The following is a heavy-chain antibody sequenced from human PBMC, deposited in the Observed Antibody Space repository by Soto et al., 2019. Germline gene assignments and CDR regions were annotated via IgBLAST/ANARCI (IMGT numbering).Heavy chain of an antibody. CDR1: GGTFSSYA. J-gene: IGHJ4*02. V-gene: IGHV1-69*06. CDR2: IIPIFGTA. CDR3: AVSVGNAHAYYFDY. Sequence: QVQLVQSGAEVKKPGSSVKVSCKASGGTFSSYAISWVRQAPGQGLEWMGGIIPIFGTANYAQKFQGRVTIAADKSPSTAFVEMSSLRSEDTAVYYCAVSVGNAHAYYFDYWGQGTLVTVSA. D-gene: IGHD2-8*02.